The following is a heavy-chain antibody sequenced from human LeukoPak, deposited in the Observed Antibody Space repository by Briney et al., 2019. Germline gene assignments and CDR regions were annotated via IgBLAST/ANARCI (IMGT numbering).Heavy chain of an antibody. CDR3: ARESFGGPDY. CDR2: INHSGST. CDR1: GGSISSSSYY. D-gene: IGHD3-16*01. V-gene: IGHV4-39*07. Sequence: PSETLSLTCTVSGGSISSSSYYWGWIRQPPGKGLEWIGEINHSGSTNYNPSLKSRVTISVDTSKNQFSLKLSSVTAADTAVYYCARESFGGPDYWGQGTLVTVSS. J-gene: IGHJ4*02.